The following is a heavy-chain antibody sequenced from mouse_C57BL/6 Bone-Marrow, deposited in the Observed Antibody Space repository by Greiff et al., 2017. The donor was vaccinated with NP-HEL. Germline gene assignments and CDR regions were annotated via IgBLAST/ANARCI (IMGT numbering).Heavy chain of an antibody. CDR2: IHPTSGST. J-gene: IGHJ1*03. Sequence: QVQLQQPGAELVKPGASVKLSCKASGYTFTSYWLHWVKQRPGQGLEWIGMIHPTSGSTNYNEKFKSKATLTVDKASSPAYMQLSSLTSEDSAVYYCARLEYYGYFDVWGTGTTVTVSS. D-gene: IGHD5-1*01. CDR1: GYTFTSYW. V-gene: IGHV1-64*01. CDR3: ARLEYYGYFDV.